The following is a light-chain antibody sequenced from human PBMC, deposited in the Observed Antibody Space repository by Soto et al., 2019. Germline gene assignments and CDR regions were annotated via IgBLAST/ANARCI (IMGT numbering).Light chain of an antibody. CDR3: QQSYSSPLT. CDR1: QNTRSS. V-gene: IGKV1-39*01. CDR2: AAS. Sequence: DIQMTQSPSSLSASAGDRVTITCRASQNTRSSLNWYQQKPGKAPNLLIYAASSLQSGVPSRFSGSGSGTDFTLTISSLQPEDFATYYCQQSYSSPLTFGGGTKVDIK. J-gene: IGKJ4*01.